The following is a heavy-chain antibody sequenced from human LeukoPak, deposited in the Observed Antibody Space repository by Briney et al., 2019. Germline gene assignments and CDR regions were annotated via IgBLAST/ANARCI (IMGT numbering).Heavy chain of an antibody. V-gene: IGHV1-2*02. J-gene: IGHJ5*02. CDR1: GYTFTGYY. D-gene: IGHD2-2*01. CDR2: INPNSGGT. CDR3: ARAVPAAVTNWFDP. Sequence: ASVKVSCKASGYTFTGYYMHWVRQAPGRGLEWMGWINPNSGGTNYAQKFQGRVTMTRDTSISTAYMELSRLRSDDTAVYYCARAVPAAVTNWFDPWGQGTLVTVSS.